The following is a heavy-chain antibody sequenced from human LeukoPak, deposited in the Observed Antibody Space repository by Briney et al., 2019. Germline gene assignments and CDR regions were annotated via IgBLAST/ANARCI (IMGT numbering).Heavy chain of an antibody. D-gene: IGHD1-26*01. CDR3: ARERYVGATPIPDY. Sequence: PGGSLRLSCAASGVTLRSYAMSWVRQAPGKGLEWVSYISSSSSTIYYADSVKGRFTISRDNAKNSLYLQMNSLRAEDTAVYYCARERYVGATPIPDYWGQGTLVTVSS. V-gene: IGHV3-48*01. CDR1: GVTLRSYA. J-gene: IGHJ4*02. CDR2: ISSSSSTI.